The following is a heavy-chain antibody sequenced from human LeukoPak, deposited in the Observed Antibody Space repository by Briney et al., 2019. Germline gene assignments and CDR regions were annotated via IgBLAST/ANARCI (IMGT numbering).Heavy chain of an antibody. Sequence: PSETLSLTCTVSGGSIRSSSYYWGWIRQPPGKGLEWIGNIYYSGSTYYNPSLKSRVTISVDTSKNQFSLKLSSVTAADTAVHYCALRHSSTFPYYYYYMDVWGKGTTVTVSS. CDR1: GGSIRSSSYY. CDR2: IYYSGST. CDR3: ALRHSSTFPYYYYYMDV. J-gene: IGHJ6*03. V-gene: IGHV4-39*07. D-gene: IGHD6-13*01.